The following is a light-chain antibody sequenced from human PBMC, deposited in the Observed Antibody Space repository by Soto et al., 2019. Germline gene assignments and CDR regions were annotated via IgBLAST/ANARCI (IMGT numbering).Light chain of an antibody. CDR3: QTWGTGIGVFGVGTIGV. CDR1: SGHNSYA. CDR2: LNSDGSH. J-gene: IGLJ3*02. V-gene: IGLV4-69*01. Sequence: QLVLTQSPSASASLGASVKLTCTLSSGHNSYAIAWHQQQPEKGPRYLMKLNSDGSHSKGDGIPDRFSGSSSGPERYLTISSLQSEDEADYYCQTWGTGIGVFGVGTIGVFGGGTKLTVL.